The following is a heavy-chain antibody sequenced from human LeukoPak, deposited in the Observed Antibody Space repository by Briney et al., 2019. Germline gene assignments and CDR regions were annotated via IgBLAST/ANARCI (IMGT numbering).Heavy chain of an antibody. J-gene: IGHJ4*02. V-gene: IGHV3-30*18. D-gene: IGHD2-21*02. CDR2: ISYDGSNK. CDR1: GFTFSSYG. Sequence: GRSLRLSCAASGFTFSSYGMHWVRQAPGKGLEWVAVISYDGSNKYYADSVKGRFTISRDNSKNTLYLQMNSLRAEDTAVYYCAKDNLAYCGGDCYGIYWGQGTLVTVSS. CDR3: AKDNLAYCGGDCYGIY.